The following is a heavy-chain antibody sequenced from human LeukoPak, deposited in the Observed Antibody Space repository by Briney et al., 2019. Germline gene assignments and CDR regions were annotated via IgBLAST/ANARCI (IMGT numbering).Heavy chain of an antibody. D-gene: IGHD6-13*01. CDR2: ISWNSGSI. V-gene: IGHV3-9*03. Sequence: GRSLRLSCAASGFTFDDYAMHWVRQAPGKGLEWVSGISWNSGSIGYADSVKGRFTISRDNAKNSLYLQMNSLRAEDMALYYCAKDLSYSSSSGGAFDIWGQGTMVTVSS. CDR3: AKDLSYSSSSGGAFDI. J-gene: IGHJ3*02. CDR1: GFTFDDYA.